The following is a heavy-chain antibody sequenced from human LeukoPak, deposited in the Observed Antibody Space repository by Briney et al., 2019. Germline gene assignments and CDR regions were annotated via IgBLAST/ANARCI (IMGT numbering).Heavy chain of an antibody. D-gene: IGHD2-2*01. J-gene: IGHJ5*02. CDR3: ARAHIVVVPATAFDP. Sequence: GASVKVSCKASGYTFNGYYIHWVRQAPGQGLEWMGWINPNSGGTNYAQKFQGRVTMTRDTSISTAYMELSRLRSDDTAVYYCARAHIVVVPATAFDPWGQGTLVTVSS. CDR2: INPNSGGT. V-gene: IGHV1-2*02. CDR1: GYTFNGYY.